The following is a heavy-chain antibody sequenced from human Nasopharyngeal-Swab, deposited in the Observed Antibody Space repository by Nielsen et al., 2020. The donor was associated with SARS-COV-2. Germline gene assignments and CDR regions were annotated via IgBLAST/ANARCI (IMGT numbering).Heavy chain of an antibody. CDR2: ISSSSSSYI. J-gene: IGHJ6*02. Sequence: GESLKISCAASGFTFSNYNFNWVRQAPGKGLEWVSSISSSSSSYIYYADSVKGRFTISRDNAKNSLYLQMNSLRAEDTAVYYCARDGLDYDFWSAYFMDVWGQGTTVTVSS. CDR3: ARDGLDYDFWSAYFMDV. V-gene: IGHV3-21*01. D-gene: IGHD3-3*01. CDR1: GFTFSNYN.